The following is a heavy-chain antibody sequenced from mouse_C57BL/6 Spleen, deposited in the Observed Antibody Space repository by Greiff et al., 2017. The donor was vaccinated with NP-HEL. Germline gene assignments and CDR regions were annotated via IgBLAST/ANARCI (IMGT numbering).Heavy chain of an antibody. D-gene: IGHD6-1*01. V-gene: IGHV1-26*01. CDR2: INPNNGGT. CDR1: GYTFTDYY. CDR3: AATSDAMDY. Sequence: EVQLQQSGPELVKPGASVKISCKASGYTFTDYYMNWVKQSHGKSLEWIGDINPNNGGTSYNQKFKGKATLTVDKYSSTAYSELRSLTTEYSAVYYGAATSDAMDYWGQGTSVTVSS. J-gene: IGHJ4*01.